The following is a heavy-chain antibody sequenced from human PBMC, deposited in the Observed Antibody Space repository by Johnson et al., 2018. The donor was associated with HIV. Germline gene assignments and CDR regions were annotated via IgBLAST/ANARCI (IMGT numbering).Heavy chain of an antibody. D-gene: IGHD4-11*01. CDR2: IYSGGNT. CDR1: EFSVSGNY. V-gene: IGHV3-66*02. CDR3: AKETRDSRSAFDV. Sequence: MQLVEYGGGLVRPGGSLRLSCAASEFSVSGNYMTWVRQAPGKGLEWVSVIYSGGNTYYADSVKGRFTISRDTSKKSVFLQMNNLRPEDTAVYYCAKETRDSRSAFDVWGQGTMVTVSS. J-gene: IGHJ3*01.